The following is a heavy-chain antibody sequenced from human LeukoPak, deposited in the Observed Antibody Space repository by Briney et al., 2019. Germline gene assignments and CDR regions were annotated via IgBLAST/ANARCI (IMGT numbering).Heavy chain of an antibody. Sequence: PGRSLRLSCAASGFTFDDYGMHWVRQAPGKGLEWVSGISWNSGSIGYADSVKGRFTISRDNAKNSLYLQMNSLRAEDTALYYSAKDTAYVAFDIWGQGTMATVSS. CDR3: AKDTAYVAFDI. V-gene: IGHV3-9*01. J-gene: IGHJ3*02. CDR2: ISWNSGSI. D-gene: IGHD2-8*01. CDR1: GFTFDDYG.